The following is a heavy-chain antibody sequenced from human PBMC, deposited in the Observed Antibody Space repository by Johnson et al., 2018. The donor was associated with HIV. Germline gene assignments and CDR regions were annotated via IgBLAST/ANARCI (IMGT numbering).Heavy chain of an antibody. V-gene: IGHV3-7*05. D-gene: IGHD1-26*01. CDR3: ARDLVVGATPDHDAFDI. CDR1: GFTFSSYW. J-gene: IGHJ3*02. CDR2: IKQDGSEK. Sequence: VQLVESGGGLVQPGGSLRLSCAASGFTFSSYWMSWVRQAPGKGLEWVANIKQDGSEKSYVDSVKGRFTISRDNAKNSLYLQMNSLRAEDTAVYYCARDLVVGATPDHDAFDIWAKGQGSPSLQ.